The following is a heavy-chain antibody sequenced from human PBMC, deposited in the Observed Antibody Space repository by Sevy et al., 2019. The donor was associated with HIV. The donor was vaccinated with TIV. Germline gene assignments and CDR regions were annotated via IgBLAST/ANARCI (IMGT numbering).Heavy chain of an antibody. Sequence: GGYLRLSCAASGFTFSSYWMHWVRQAPGKGPVWVSGVNSDGSSTNYADSVKGRFTMSRDSAKNTLYLQTNSLSAEDTTVYFCVTANTWQDYWGQGTLVTVSS. CDR1: GFTFSSYW. D-gene: IGHD2-21*02. J-gene: IGHJ4*02. CDR2: VNSDGSST. V-gene: IGHV3-74*01. CDR3: VTANTWQDY.